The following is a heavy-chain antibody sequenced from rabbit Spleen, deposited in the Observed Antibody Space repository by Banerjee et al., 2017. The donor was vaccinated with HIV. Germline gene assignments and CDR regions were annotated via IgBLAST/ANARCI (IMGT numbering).Heavy chain of an antibody. D-gene: IGHD2-1*01. J-gene: IGHJ3*01. V-gene: IGHV1S45*01. CDR1: GFSFSSDYD. CDR2: IFTGNGDT. Sequence: QEQLVESGGGLVRPEGSLTLTCTASGFSFSSDYDMCWVRQAPGKGLEWIGYIFTGNGDTGYASWVNGRFTISKVSSTTMTLQMTSLTAADTATYFCGRGGDWGSRFDLWGPGTLVTVS. CDR3: GRGGDWGSRFDL.